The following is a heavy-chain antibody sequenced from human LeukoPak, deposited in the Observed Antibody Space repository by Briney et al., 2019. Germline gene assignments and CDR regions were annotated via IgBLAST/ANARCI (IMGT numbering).Heavy chain of an antibody. CDR3: ARDQYGSWSPLYY. J-gene: IGHJ4*02. V-gene: IGHV1-3*01. D-gene: IGHD6-13*01. CDR2: INAGNGNT. CDR1: GGTFSSYT. Sequence: GASVKVSCKASGGTFSSYTISWVRQAPGQRLEWMGWINAGNGNTKYSQKFQGRVTITRDTSASTAYMELSSLRSEDTAVYYCARDQYGSWSPLYYWGQGTLVTVSS.